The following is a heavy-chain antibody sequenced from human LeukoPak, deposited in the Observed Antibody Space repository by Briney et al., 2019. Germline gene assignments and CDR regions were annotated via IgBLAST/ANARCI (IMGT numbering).Heavy chain of an antibody. CDR3: SRDSGYCSGGSCWYFDF. Sequence: ASVKVSCKASGYTFTGYYIHWVRQAPGQGLEWMGWINPNSGGTNYAQKFQGRVTMTRDTPMSTAYMELSGLRSDDTAVYYCSRDSGYCSGGSCWYFDFWGQGTLVTVSA. D-gene: IGHD2-15*01. V-gene: IGHV1-2*02. J-gene: IGHJ4*02. CDR2: INPNSGGT. CDR1: GYTFTGYY.